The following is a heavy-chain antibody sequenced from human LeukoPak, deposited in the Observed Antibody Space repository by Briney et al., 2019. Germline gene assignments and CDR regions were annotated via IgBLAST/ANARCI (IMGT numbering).Heavy chain of an antibody. CDR2: ISSNGDNT. CDR1: GFTFSTYV. J-gene: IGHJ4*02. CDR3: VRRTGY. Sequence: GGSLSLSCSVSGFTFSTYVMHWVRQAPGKGLEYVSAISSNGDNTYYADSVKGRFTISRDNSKNTLYLQMSSLRADDTAVYYCVRRTGYWGQGTLVTVSS. V-gene: IGHV3-64D*06.